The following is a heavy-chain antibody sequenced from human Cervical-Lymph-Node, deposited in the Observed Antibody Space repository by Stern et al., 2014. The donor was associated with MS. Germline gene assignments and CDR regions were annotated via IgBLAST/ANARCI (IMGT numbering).Heavy chain of an antibody. Sequence: EVHLVESGAEVKKAGESLRISCQASGYDFPAYWIGWVRQRPGKGLEWVGIVYPGDSDPRYGPSFQGQVTVSADKDSNTAYLQWSSLKASDTAMYYCARHLGRAIAPDSWGRGTLITVAS. CDR2: VYPGDSDP. CDR1: GYDFPAYW. V-gene: IGHV5-51*01. CDR3: ARHLGRAIAPDS. J-gene: IGHJ4*02. D-gene: IGHD2-21*01.